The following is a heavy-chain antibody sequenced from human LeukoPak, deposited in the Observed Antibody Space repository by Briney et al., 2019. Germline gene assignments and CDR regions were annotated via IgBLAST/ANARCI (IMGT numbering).Heavy chain of an antibody. V-gene: IGHV3-64*01. D-gene: IGHD3-3*01. Sequence: GGSLRLSCAASGFTFSSYAMHWVRQAPGKGLEYVSAISSNGGSTSYANSVKGRFTISRDNSKNTLYLQMGSLRAEDMAVYYCARGGQGYDLNWFDPWGQGTLVTVSS. CDR1: GFTFSSYA. CDR2: ISSNGGST. CDR3: ARGGQGYDLNWFDP. J-gene: IGHJ5*02.